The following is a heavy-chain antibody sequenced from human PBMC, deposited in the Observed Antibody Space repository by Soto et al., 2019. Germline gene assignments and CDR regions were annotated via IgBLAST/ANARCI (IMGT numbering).Heavy chain of an antibody. V-gene: IGHV5-51*01. CDR3: ASIDYTQDFWYHKYDI. CDR2: INPRDSYV. J-gene: IGHJ3*02. D-gene: IGHD3-3*01. CDR1: DYTFAAYW. Sequence: ESLKISCKGFDYTFAAYWIGWVRQMPVKGLEWMGVINPRDSYVKYSPPFEGQVTISADNSINTAFLQWRSLKASDTAMYYCASIDYTQDFWYHKYDIGAKGKM.